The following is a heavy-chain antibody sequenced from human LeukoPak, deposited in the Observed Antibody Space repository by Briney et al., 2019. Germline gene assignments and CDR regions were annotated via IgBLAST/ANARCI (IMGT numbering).Heavy chain of an antibody. V-gene: IGHV3-48*01. D-gene: IGHD3-22*01. CDR1: GFTFSSYS. CDR2: ISSSSSTI. Sequence: GGSLRLSRSASGFTFSSYSMDWVRQAPGKGLEWVSYISSSSSTIYYADSVKGRFTISRDNAKNSLYLQMNSLRAEDTAVYYCARGLDYYDSSEFDYWGQGTLVTVSS. J-gene: IGHJ4*02. CDR3: ARGLDYYDSSEFDY.